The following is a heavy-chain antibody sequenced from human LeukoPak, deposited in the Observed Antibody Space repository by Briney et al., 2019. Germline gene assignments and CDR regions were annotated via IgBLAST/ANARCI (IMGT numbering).Heavy chain of an antibody. Sequence: SGTLSLTCTVSGGSISSGDYYWSWIRQPQGQGLVWFGYIYYSGSTYYNPSLKSRVTISVDTSKNQFSLKLSSVTAADTAVYYCARARYYYDGSGYYLYYFDYWGQGTLVTVSS. V-gene: IGHV4-30-4*01. CDR1: GGSISSGDYY. D-gene: IGHD3-22*01. CDR3: ARARYYYDGSGYYLYYFDY. J-gene: IGHJ4*02. CDR2: IYYSGST.